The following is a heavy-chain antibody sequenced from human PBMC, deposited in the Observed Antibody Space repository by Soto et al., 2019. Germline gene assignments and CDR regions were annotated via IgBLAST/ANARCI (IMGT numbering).Heavy chain of an antibody. V-gene: IGHV5-51*01. CDR3: ARHRVGADAFDV. Sequence: XESLNIYCRGSGYSFSTNWIGWVRQMPGKGLEWMGIIHPGDSDTRYSPSFQGQVTISADKSITTAYLQWSSLTASDTAMYYCARHRVGADAFDVWGQGSMVTVSS. CDR2: IHPGDSDT. J-gene: IGHJ3*01. D-gene: IGHD1-26*01. CDR1: GYSFSTNW.